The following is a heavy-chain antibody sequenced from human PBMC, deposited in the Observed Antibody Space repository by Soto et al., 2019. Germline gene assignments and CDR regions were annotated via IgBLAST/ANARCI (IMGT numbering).Heavy chain of an antibody. CDR2: IYYSGST. V-gene: IGHV4-39*01. J-gene: IGHJ4*02. CDR3: ARLRNDILTGYYPDY. D-gene: IGHD3-9*01. Sequence: QLQLQESGPGLVKPSETLSLTCTVSGGSISSSSYYWGWIRQPPGKGLEWIGSIYYSGSTYYNPSLKSRVTISVDTSKTQFSLKLSSVTAADTAVYYCARLRNDILTGYYPDYWGQGTLVTVSS. CDR1: GGSISSSSYY.